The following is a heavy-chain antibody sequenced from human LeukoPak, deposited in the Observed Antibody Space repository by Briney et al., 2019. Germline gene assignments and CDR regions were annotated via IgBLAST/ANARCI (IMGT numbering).Heavy chain of an antibody. V-gene: IGHV1-46*01. J-gene: IGHJ4*02. CDR2: INPSGGST. CDR1: GYTFTSYY. D-gene: IGHD2-2*01. Sequence: VASVKVSCKASGYTFTSYYMHWVRQAPGQGLEWMGIINPSGGSTSYAQKFQGRVTMTRDMSTSTVYMELSSLRSEDTAVYYCAREIYCSSTSCYSGLDYWGQGTLVTVSS. CDR3: AREIYCSSTSCYSGLDY.